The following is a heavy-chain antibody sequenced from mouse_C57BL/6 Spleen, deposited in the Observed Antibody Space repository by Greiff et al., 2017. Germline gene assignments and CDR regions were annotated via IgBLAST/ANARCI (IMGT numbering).Heavy chain of an antibody. CDR2: INPNNGGT. CDR1: GYTFTDYY. Sequence: EVQLQQSGPELVKPGASVKISCKASGYTFTDYYMNWVKQSHGKSLEWIGDINPNNGGTSYNQKFKGKATLTVDKSSSTAYMELRSLTSEDSAVYYCARLAEGGYFDYWGQGTTLTVSS. V-gene: IGHV1-26*01. J-gene: IGHJ2*01. CDR3: ARLAEGGYFDY.